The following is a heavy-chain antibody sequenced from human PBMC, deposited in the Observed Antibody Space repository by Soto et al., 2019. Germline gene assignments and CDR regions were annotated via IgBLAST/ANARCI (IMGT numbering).Heavy chain of an antibody. V-gene: IGHV3-53*01. J-gene: IGHJ6*02. CDR2: IYNDGTT. CDR3: VRPLPSGRNYGMDV. CDR1: GLSVRNNN. Sequence: EVQLEESGGGLIQPGGSLRLSCTASGLSVRNNNMSWVRQAPGMGLEWVSVIYNDGTTYYADSVKGRFTLSRDTSKNTLSLQMDSLRAEDTAVYYCVRPLPSGRNYGMDVWGQGTTVTVSS. D-gene: IGHD3-10*01.